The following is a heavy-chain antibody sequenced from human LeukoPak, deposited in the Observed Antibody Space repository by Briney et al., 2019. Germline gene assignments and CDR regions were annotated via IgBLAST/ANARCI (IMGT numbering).Heavy chain of an antibody. V-gene: IGHV3-21*01. CDR2: ISSRGSYR. D-gene: IGHD1-7*01. CDR3: VRGSRKLGGMDV. CDR1: GFIFSNRS. Sequence: GGSLRLSCVVSGFIFSNRSMNRVRQAPGREPEWVSSISSRGSYRFYADSVKGRFTISRDNASKSLSLQMTSLRGEDTAVYYCVRGSRKLGGMDVWGQGTTVTVSS. J-gene: IGHJ6*02.